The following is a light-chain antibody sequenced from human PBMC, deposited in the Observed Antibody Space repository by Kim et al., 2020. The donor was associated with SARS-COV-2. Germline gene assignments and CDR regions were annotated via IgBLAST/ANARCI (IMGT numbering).Light chain of an antibody. CDR1: QGINNY. V-gene: IGKV1-16*02. Sequence: SASVGDRVTITCRASQGINNYLAWFHQKPGKAPKSLIYGASTLHSGVPSKFSGSGFGTDFTLIISDLQPEDFATYYCQQYNGYPYTFGQGTKLEI. CDR3: QQYNGYPYT. CDR2: GAS. J-gene: IGKJ2*01.